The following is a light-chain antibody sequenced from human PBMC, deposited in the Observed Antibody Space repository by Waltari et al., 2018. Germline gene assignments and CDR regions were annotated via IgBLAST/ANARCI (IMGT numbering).Light chain of an antibody. CDR2: ADR. Sequence: ITCGGHDIGSANVHWYQQKPPQAPLLVIYADRKRPSGISERFSGSNSGKTATLTIRRVEAGDEADYYCQVWDSTTHSVLFGGGTRLTVL. J-gene: IGLJ2*01. CDR3: QVWDSTTHSVL. CDR1: DIGSAN. V-gene: IGLV3-21*01.